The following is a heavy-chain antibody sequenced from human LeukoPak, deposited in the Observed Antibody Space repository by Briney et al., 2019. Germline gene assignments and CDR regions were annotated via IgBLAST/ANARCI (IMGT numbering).Heavy chain of an antibody. Sequence: GESLKISCKGSGYIFPSNWIGWVRQMPGKGLEWMGIIYPGDSDTRYSPSFQGHVTISADKSISTAYLHWSSLKASDTAIYYCATYAGSSSKYFQHWVQGTLVTVSS. CDR3: ATYAGSSSKYFQH. CDR2: IYPGDSDT. CDR1: GYIFPSNW. D-gene: IGHD3-10*01. V-gene: IGHV5-51*01. J-gene: IGHJ1*01.